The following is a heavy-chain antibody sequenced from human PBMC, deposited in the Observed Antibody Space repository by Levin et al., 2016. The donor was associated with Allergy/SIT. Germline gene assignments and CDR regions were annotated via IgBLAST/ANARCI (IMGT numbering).Heavy chain of an antibody. Sequence: GESLKISCAASGFTFSNYEMNWVRQAPGKGLEWVSYISSSGSAIYHIDSVKGRLTISRDNAKNSLYLQMNSLRAEDTAVYYCARESCSSTSCSYFDYWGQGTLVTVSS. V-gene: IGHV3-48*03. CDR1: GFTFSNYE. J-gene: IGHJ4*02. D-gene: IGHD2-2*01. CDR3: ARESCSSTSCSYFDY. CDR2: ISSSGSAI.